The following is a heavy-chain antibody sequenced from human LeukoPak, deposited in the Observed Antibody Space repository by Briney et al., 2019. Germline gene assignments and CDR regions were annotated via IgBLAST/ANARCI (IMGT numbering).Heavy chain of an antibody. V-gene: IGHV1-18*01. CDR3: ARVQPSYDFWSGYYGLFDY. CDR1: GYTFTSYG. Sequence: ASVKVSCKASGYTFTSYGIIWVRQAPGQGLEWMGWISAYNGNTNYAQKLQGRVTMTTDTSTSTAYMELRSLRSDDTAVYYCARVQPSYDFWSGYYGLFDYWGQGTLVTVSS. D-gene: IGHD3-3*01. J-gene: IGHJ4*02. CDR2: ISAYNGNT.